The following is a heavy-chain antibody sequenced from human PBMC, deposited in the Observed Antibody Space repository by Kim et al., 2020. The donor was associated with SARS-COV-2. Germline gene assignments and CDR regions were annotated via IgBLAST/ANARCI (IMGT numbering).Heavy chain of an antibody. J-gene: IGHJ1*01. CDR2: INYNSGRI. CDR3: VRSFNGGLVAAADA. V-gene: IGHV3-9*01. Sequence: GGSLRLSCVASGFFFGEYCMHWVRQVPGKGLEWVSGINYNSGRITYADSVKGRFTISRDNAKKVLYLQMTSLRAEDTAVYVCVRSFNGGLVAAADAWGQGTLVPVSS. CDR1: GFFFGEYC. D-gene: IGHD6-13*01.